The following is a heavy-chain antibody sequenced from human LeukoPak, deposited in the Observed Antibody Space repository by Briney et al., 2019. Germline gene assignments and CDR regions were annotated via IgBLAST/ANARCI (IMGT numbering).Heavy chain of an antibody. CDR3: AKDLEEILGTTFDY. CDR2: ISGSGGST. Sequence: GGSLRLSCAASGFTFSSYAMSWVRQALGKGLEWVSAISGSGGSTYYADSVKGRFTISRDNSKNTLYLQMNSLRAEDTAVYYCAKDLEEILGTTFDYWGQGTLVTVSS. D-gene: IGHD2/OR15-2a*01. CDR1: GFTFSSYA. J-gene: IGHJ4*02. V-gene: IGHV3-23*01.